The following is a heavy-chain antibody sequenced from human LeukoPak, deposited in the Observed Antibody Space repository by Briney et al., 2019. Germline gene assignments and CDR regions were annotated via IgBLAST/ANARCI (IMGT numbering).Heavy chain of an antibody. CDR3: ARATVAAAGAFDI. J-gene: IGHJ3*02. V-gene: IGHV1-2*02. CDR1: GYTFSGYY. CDR2: INPNSGGT. Sequence: ASVKVSCKASGYTFSGYYMHWVRQAPGQGLEWMGWINPNSGGTNYAQKFQGRVTMTRDTSISTAYMELRSLRSDDTSVYYCARATVAAAGAFDIWGQGTMVTVS. D-gene: IGHD6-25*01.